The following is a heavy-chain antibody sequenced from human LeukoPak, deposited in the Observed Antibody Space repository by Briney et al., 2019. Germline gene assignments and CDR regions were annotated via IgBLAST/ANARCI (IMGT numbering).Heavy chain of an antibody. CDR2: IYPGDSDT. D-gene: IGHD6-19*01. J-gene: IGHJ4*02. Sequence: GESLKISCKGSGYSFTSYWIGWVRQMPGKGLEWMGIIYPGDSDTRYSPSFQGQVTISADKSISTAYLQWSSLKASDTAMYYCARTEGRAYNSGWYGGYWGQGTLVTVSS. CDR1: GYSFTSYW. CDR3: ARTEGRAYNSGWYGGY. V-gene: IGHV5-51*01.